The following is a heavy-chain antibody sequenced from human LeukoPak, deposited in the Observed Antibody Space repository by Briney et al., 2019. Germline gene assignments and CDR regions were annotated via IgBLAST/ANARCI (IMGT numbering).Heavy chain of an antibody. Sequence: ASVKVSCKASGYTFTGYYMHWVRQAPGQGFEWVGWINPNSGGTNYAQKFQGRVTMTRDTSISTAYMELSRLRSDDTAVYYCARDWATVTTSDYWGQGTLVTVSS. J-gene: IGHJ4*02. CDR2: INPNSGGT. CDR1: GYTFTGYY. V-gene: IGHV1-2*02. D-gene: IGHD4-17*01. CDR3: ARDWATVTTSDY.